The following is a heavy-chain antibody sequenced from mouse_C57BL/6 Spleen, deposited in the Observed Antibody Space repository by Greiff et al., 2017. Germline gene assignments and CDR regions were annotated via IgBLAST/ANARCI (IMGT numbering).Heavy chain of an antibody. J-gene: IGHJ4*01. D-gene: IGHD4-1*01. CDR3: ARLISGGGDY. Sequence: QVQLQQPGAELVRPGSSVKLSCKASGYTFTSYWMHWVKQRPIQGLEWIGNIDPSDSETHYNQKFKDKATLTVDKSSSTADMQLSSLTSDDSAVYYCARLISGGGDYWGQGTSVTVSS. V-gene: IGHV1-52*01. CDR2: IDPSDSET. CDR1: GYTFTSYW.